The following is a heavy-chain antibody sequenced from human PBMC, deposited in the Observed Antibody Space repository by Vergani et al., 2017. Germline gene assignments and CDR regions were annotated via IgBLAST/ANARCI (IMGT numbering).Heavy chain of an antibody. J-gene: IGHJ4*02. CDR3: ARVNTSGWFEDY. D-gene: IGHD6-19*01. CDR1: GFNFDDYG. Sequence: EVQLLESGGGVVRPGASLRLSCVASGFNFDDYGMSWVRRAPGKGLEWVSGTNWSGGTEDYADSVKGRFTVSRDNAKNSLYLQMDKLRPEDTAFYYCARVNTSGWFEDYWGQGTLVTVSS. V-gene: IGHV3-20*04. CDR2: TNWSGGTE.